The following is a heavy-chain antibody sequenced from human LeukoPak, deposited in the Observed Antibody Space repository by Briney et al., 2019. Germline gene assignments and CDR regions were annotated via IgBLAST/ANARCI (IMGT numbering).Heavy chain of an antibody. J-gene: IGHJ4*02. CDR1: GYTFTSYG. V-gene: IGHV1-18*01. D-gene: IGHD5-12*01. CDR2: INAYNGNT. Sequence: GASVKVSCKASGYTFTSYGIGWVRQAPGQGLEWMGWINAYNGNTNYAQKLQGRVTMTTDTSTSTAYMELSSLRSEDTAVYYCARGRIVAIYFDYWGQGTLVTVSS. CDR3: ARGRIVAIYFDY.